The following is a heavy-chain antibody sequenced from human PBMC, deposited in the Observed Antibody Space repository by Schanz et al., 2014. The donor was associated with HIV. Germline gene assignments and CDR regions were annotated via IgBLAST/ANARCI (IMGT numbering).Heavy chain of an antibody. D-gene: IGHD3-22*01. CDR1: GFTFSSHS. V-gene: IGHV3-48*01. CDR3: ARSYDSSGSWNNGMDV. CDR2: ISSSSTTI. J-gene: IGHJ6*02. Sequence: EVQLVESGGGLVQPGGSLRLSCAASGFTFSSHSMNWVRQAPGKGLEWVSYISSSSTTIYYADSVKGRFTISRDNAKNSLFLQMNSRRGEDTAVYYCARSYDSSGSWNNGMDVWGQGTTVTVSS.